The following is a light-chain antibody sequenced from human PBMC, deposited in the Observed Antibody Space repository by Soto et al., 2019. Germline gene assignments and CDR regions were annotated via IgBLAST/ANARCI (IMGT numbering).Light chain of an antibody. J-gene: IGKJ1*01. Sequence: IQLTQSPSSLSASVGDRVIITCRASQGISSYFAWYQQKPRKAPKLLIYAASTLQSGVPSRFSGSGSATDFALTISSLQPEDFATYYCQQLNSYPPTFGQGTKVEI. CDR2: AAS. CDR3: QQLNSYPPT. CDR1: QGISSY. V-gene: IGKV1-9*01.